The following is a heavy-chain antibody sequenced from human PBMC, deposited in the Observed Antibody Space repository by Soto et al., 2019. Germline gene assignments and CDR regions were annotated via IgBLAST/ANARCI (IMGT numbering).Heavy chain of an antibody. Sequence: ASVKVSCKASGYSFTSYSIYWVRQAPGQRLEWMGWINAGNGNTKYSQKLQGRVTFTGDTSASTAHMELSSLRSEDTAVYFCARGVENIVVVLDVFGYYGMDVWGQGTTVPVS. CDR3: ARGVENIVVVLDVFGYYGMDV. V-gene: IGHV1-3*01. D-gene: IGHD2-2*01. CDR1: GYSFTSYS. CDR2: INAGNGNT. J-gene: IGHJ6*02.